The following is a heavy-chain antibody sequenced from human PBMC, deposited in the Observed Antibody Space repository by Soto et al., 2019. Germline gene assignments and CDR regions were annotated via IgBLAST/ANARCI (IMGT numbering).Heavy chain of an antibody. CDR2: IYHSGST. CDR3: ARAPRGNYGYASYIDY. CDR1: GGSISSSNW. V-gene: IGHV4-4*02. J-gene: IGHJ4*02. Sequence: PSETLSLTCAVSGGSISSSNWWSWGRQPAGKGLESIGEIYHSGSTNYNPSLTSRVTISVDKSTNQSSLKLSSVTAADTAVYYCARAPRGNYGYASYIDYWGQGNLVTAPQ. D-gene: IGHD3-10*01.